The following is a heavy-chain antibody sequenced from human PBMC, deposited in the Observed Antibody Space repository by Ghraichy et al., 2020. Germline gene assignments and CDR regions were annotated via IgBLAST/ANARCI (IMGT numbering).Heavy chain of an antibody. CDR3: AREKGDFWSGSGWFDP. V-gene: IGHV1-69*04. J-gene: IGHJ5*02. CDR2: IIPILGIA. Sequence: SVKVSCKASGGTFSSYAISWVRQAPGQGLEWMGRIIPILGIANYAQKFQGRVTITVDKSTSTAYMELSSLRSEDTAVYYCAREKGDFWSGSGWFDPWGQGTLVTVSS. D-gene: IGHD3-3*01. CDR1: GGTFSSYA.